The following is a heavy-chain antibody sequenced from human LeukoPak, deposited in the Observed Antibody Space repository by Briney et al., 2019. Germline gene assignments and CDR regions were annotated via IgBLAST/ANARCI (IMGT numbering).Heavy chain of an antibody. Sequence: PGGSLRLSCAASGFSISNTYISWVRQAPGKGPEWVSGINWNGGSTGYADSVKGRFTISRDNAKNSLYLQMNSLRAEDTALYYCARDVSTYGSGSYRDYWGQGTLVTVSS. CDR3: ARDVSTYGSGSYRDY. J-gene: IGHJ4*02. CDR1: GFSISNTY. V-gene: IGHV3-20*04. D-gene: IGHD3-10*01. CDR2: INWNGGST.